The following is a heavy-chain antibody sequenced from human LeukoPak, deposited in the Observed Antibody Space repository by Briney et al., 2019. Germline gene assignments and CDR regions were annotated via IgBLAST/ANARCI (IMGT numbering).Heavy chain of an antibody. J-gene: IGHJ5*02. D-gene: IGHD3-10*01. V-gene: IGHV3-7*01. CDR2: IKQDGSEK. Sequence: GGSLRLSCAASGFTFSSYSMNWVRQAPGKGLEWVANIKQDGSEKYYVDSVKGRFTISRDNAKNSLYLQMNSLRAEDTAVYYCARDQGVTMVRGVIRWFDPWGQGTLVTVSS. CDR3: ARDQGVTMVRGVIRWFDP. CDR1: GFTFSSYS.